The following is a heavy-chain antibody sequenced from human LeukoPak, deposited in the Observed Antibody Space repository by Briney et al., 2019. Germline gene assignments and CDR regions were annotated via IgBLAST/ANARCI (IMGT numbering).Heavy chain of an antibody. CDR1: GFTFNSYT. CDR3: ARGPLYSSSVYYFDY. D-gene: IGHD6-13*01. Sequence: GGSLRLSCAASGFTFNSYTMNWVRQAPGKGLEWVSSISSSSSYIYYSDSVKGRFTISRDNVKNSLYLQMNSLRAEDTAVYYCARGPLYSSSVYYFDYWGQGTLVTVSS. J-gene: IGHJ4*02. CDR2: ISSSSSYI. V-gene: IGHV3-21*06.